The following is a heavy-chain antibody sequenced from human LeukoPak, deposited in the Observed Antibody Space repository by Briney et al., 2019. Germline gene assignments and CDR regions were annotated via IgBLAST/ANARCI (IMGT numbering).Heavy chain of an antibody. V-gene: IGHV3-9*01. J-gene: IGHJ4*02. CDR1: GFTFDDYA. D-gene: IGHD5-24*01. CDR2: ISWNSGSI. CDR3: ARWPSDY. Sequence: GGSLILSCAASGFTFDDYAMHWVRQAPGKGLEWVSGISWNSGSIGYADSVKGRFTISRDNAKNSLYLQMNSLRAEDTAVYYCARWPSDYWGQGTLVTVSS.